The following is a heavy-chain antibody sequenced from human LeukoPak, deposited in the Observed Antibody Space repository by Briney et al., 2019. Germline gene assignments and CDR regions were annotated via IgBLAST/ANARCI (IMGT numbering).Heavy chain of an antibody. CDR2: ISYKGST. CDR3: AVDFGSHRVVY. V-gene: IGHV4-59*08. CDR1: GGSINSHF. Sequence: SETLSLTCTVSGGSINSHFWSWIRQPPGKGLEWIGYISYKGSTNYNPSLKSRVTISLDTSKNQYSLRLSSVTAADTAVYYCAVDFGSHRVVYWGQGSLVTVSS. J-gene: IGHJ4*01. D-gene: IGHD3-3*01.